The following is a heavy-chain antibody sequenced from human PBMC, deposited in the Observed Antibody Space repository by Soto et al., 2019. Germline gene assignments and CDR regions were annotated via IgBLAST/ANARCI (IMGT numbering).Heavy chain of an antibody. Sequence: QVQLVQSGAEVKKPGASVKVSCKASRYTFTSYDINWVRQATGQGLEWMGWMNPNSGNTGYAQKFQGRVTMTRNTTISTAYMELSSLRSEDTAVYYCARGGYGSGSYAFLYYMDVWGKGTMVTVSS. D-gene: IGHD3-10*01. J-gene: IGHJ6*03. CDR2: MNPNSGNT. V-gene: IGHV1-8*01. CDR1: RYTFTSYD. CDR3: ARGGYGSGSYAFLYYMDV.